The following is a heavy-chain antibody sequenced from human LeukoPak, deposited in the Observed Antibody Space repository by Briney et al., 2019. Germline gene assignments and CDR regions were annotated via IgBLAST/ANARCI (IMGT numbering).Heavy chain of an antibody. CDR3: AGARVPAAPPSY. D-gene: IGHD2-2*01. Sequence: PGGSLRLSCAASGFTFSSYSMNWVRQPPGKGLEWVSSISSSSSYKYYADSVKGRFTTSRDNAKTSLYLQMNSLRAEDTAVYYCAGARVPAAPPSYWGQGTLVTVSS. CDR1: GFTFSSYS. CDR2: ISSSSSYK. V-gene: IGHV3-21*01. J-gene: IGHJ4*02.